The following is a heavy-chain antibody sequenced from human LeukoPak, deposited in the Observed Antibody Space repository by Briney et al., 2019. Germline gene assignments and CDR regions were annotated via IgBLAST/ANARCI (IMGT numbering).Heavy chain of an antibody. Sequence: PGGSLRLSCAASGFTFSSYAMSWVRQAPGKGLEWVSAISGSGGSTYYADSVKGRFTISRDNSKNTLYLQMNSLRAEDTAVYYCAKDGATEWELLEGGGYGMDVWGQGTTVTVSS. CDR1: GFTFSSYA. V-gene: IGHV3-23*01. D-gene: IGHD1-26*01. J-gene: IGHJ6*02. CDR2: ISGSGGST. CDR3: AKDGATEWELLEGGGYGMDV.